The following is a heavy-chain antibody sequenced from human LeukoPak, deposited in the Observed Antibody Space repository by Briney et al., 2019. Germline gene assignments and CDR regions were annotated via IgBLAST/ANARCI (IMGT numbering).Heavy chain of an antibody. CDR3: AKAVAGAFDI. CDR1: GFTISSYG. CDR2: IRYDGSNK. J-gene: IGHJ3*02. V-gene: IGHV3-30*02. Sequence: QPGGSLRLSCTASGFTISSYGMHWVRQAPGKGLEWVSFIRYDGSNKYYADSVKGRFTISRDNSKNTLYLQTNSLRAEDTAVYYCAKAVAGAFDIWGQGTMVTVSS. D-gene: IGHD6-19*01.